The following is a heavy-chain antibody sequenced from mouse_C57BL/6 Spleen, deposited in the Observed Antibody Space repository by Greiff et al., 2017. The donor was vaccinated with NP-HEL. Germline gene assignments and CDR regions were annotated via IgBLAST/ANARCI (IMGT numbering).Heavy chain of an antibody. CDR1: GFTFSSYG. CDR3: ARHYYGSSYLDY. V-gene: IGHV5-6*01. J-gene: IGHJ2*01. D-gene: IGHD1-1*01. Sequence: EVQVVESGGDLVKPGGSLKLSCAASGFTFSSYGMSWVRQTPDKRLEWVATISSGGSYTYYPDSVKGRFTISRDNAKNTQYLQMSSLKSEDTAMYYCARHYYGSSYLDYGGQGTTLTVSS. CDR2: ISSGGSYT.